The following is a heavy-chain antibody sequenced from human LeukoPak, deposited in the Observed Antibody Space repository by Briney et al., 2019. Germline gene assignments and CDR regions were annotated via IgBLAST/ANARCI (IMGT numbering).Heavy chain of an antibody. Sequence: SETLSLTGTVSGGSISSYCWSWIRQPPGKGLEWIGYIYYSGSTNYNASLTNRLTISVDTAENQFSLKLSSVTAADTAVYYCAREVGYCSGGSCYSYFDYWGQGTLVTVSS. J-gene: IGHJ4*02. V-gene: IGHV4-59*01. CDR3: AREVGYCSGGSCYSYFDY. CDR2: IYYSGST. D-gene: IGHD2-15*01. CDR1: GGSISSYC.